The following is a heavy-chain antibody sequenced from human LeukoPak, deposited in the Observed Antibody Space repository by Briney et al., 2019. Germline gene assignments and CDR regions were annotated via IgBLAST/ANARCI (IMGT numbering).Heavy chain of an antibody. D-gene: IGHD1-26*01. V-gene: IGHV3-23*01. CDR1: GFNFSSYA. J-gene: IGHJ4*02. CDR2: ISGSGGST. Sequence: GGSLRLSCAASGFNFSSYAMSWVRQAPGKGLEWVSAISGSGGSTYYADSVKGRFTISRDTSKNTLYLQMNSLSAEDSAVYYCAKQASGSYDYWGQGTLVTVSS. CDR3: AKQASGSYDY.